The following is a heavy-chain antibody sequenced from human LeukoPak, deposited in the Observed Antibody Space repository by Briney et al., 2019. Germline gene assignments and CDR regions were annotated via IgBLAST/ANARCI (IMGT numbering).Heavy chain of an antibody. V-gene: IGHV3-53*01. Sequence: GGSLRLSCAASGFTISDNYMSWVRQAPGKGLEWVSIIESGSNTYYADSVKGRFTISRDNSKNTLYLQMNSLRAEDTAVYYCAKGEITMVRGVTTDYWGQGTLVTVSS. CDR2: IESGSNT. CDR1: GFTISDNY. J-gene: IGHJ4*02. CDR3: AKGEITMVRGVTTDY. D-gene: IGHD3-10*01.